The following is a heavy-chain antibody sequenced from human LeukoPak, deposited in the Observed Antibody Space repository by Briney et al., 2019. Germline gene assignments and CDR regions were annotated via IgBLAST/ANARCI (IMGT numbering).Heavy chain of an antibody. CDR1: GYSISSGYY. CDR2: FYYSGST. D-gene: IGHD3-10*01. J-gene: IGHJ6*03. CDR3: ATHMVRGVVIYYYYMDV. Sequence: SETLSLTCTVSGYSISSGYYWGWIRQPPGKGLECIGSFYYSGSTYYNPSLKSRVTISLDTSKNQFSLKLSSVTAADTAVYYCATHMVRGVVIYYYYMDVWGKGTTVTISS. V-gene: IGHV4-38-2*02.